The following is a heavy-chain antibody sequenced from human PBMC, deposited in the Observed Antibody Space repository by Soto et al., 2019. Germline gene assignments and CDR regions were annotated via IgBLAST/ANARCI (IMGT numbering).Heavy chain of an antibody. V-gene: IGHV1-46*01. CDR1: GYTFTSYY. J-gene: IGHJ3*01. CDR2: INPSDGST. Sequence: QVQLVQTGAEVKKPGASVKLSCKTSGYTFTSYYIHWVRQAPGQGLEWVAIINPSDGSTSTTQKFRGRVTVTRYMSTSTVYMDLSSLRSEDTAVYYCALNAFDFWGQGTMVTVSS. CDR3: ALNAFDF.